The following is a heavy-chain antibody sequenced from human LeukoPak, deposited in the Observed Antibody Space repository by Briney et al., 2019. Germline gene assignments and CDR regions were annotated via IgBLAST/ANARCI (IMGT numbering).Heavy chain of an antibody. V-gene: IGHV3-23*01. CDR3: ATTKQARRYFDY. Sequence: GGSLRLSCAGSGFTFSSNALSWVRQAPGKGLEWVSAISTSGGNTYYADSVRGRITISRDNSKNTLYPQMNTLRAEDTAVYYCATTKQARRYFDYWGQGTLVTVSS. CDR1: GFTFSSNA. D-gene: IGHD1-1*01. CDR2: ISTSGGNT. J-gene: IGHJ4*02.